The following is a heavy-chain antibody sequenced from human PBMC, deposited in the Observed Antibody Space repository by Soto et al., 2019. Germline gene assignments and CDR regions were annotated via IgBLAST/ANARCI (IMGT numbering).Heavy chain of an antibody. Sequence: QVQLQESGPGLVKPSQTLSLTCTVSGGSISSGGYYWSWIRQHPGKGLEWIGYIYYSGSTYYNPSLQSRVTISVDTSKNQFSLKLSSVTAADTAVYYCARGARYYYDSSGYYAFDYWGQGTLVTVSS. V-gene: IGHV4-31*03. D-gene: IGHD3-22*01. CDR1: GGSISSGGYY. CDR2: IYYSGST. J-gene: IGHJ4*02. CDR3: ARGARYYYDSSGYYAFDY.